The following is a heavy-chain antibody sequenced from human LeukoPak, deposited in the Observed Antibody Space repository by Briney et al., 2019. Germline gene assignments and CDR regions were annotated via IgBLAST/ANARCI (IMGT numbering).Heavy chain of an antibody. CDR1: GFTFSSYW. D-gene: IGHD6-6*01. Sequence: QPGGSLRLSCAASGFTFSSYWMSWVRQAPGKGLEWVANIKQDGSEEVYVDSVKGRFTISRDNAKNSLFLQMNTLRAEDTAVYYCARDPYSSTWSYGMDVWGQGTPVTVSS. CDR2: IKQDGSEE. V-gene: IGHV3-7*05. J-gene: IGHJ6*02. CDR3: ARDPYSSTWSYGMDV.